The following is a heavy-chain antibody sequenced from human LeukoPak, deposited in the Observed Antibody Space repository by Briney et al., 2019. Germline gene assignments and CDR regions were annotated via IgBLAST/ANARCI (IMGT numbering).Heavy chain of an antibody. Sequence: VSGPTLVNPTQTLTLTCTFSGFSLSTSGVGVGWIRQPPGKALEWLALIYWNDDKRYSPSLKSRLTITKDTSKNQVVLTMTNMAPVDTATYYCAHRRDTMLLSWFDPWGQGTLVTVSS. V-gene: IGHV2-5*01. D-gene: IGHD2-15*01. CDR2: IYWNDDK. J-gene: IGHJ5*02. CDR1: GFSLSTSGVG. CDR3: AHRRDTMLLSWFDP.